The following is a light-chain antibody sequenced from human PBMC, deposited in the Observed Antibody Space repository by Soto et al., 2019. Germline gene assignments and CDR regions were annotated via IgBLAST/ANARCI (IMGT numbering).Light chain of an antibody. J-gene: IGKJ2*01. CDR1: QSVSNK. CDR2: GAS. V-gene: IGKV3-15*01. Sequence: EIVMTQSPATLSVSPGERITLSCRASQSVSNKLAWYQHKSGQAPRLLIYGASSRATGIPARFSGSGSGTEFTLTISSLQSEDFAGYYCQQYNDWPPEYTFVQGTKLEIK. CDR3: QQYNDWPPEYT.